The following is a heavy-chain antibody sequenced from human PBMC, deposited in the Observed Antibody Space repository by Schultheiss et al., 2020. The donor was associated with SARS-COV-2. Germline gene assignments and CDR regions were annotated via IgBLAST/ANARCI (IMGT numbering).Heavy chain of an antibody. CDR1: EFTFSSYW. CDR3: ARAGIHYFSDYYLDS. CDR2: ISSDGSGT. D-gene: IGHD3-10*01. Sequence: GGSLRLSCAASEFTFSSYWMHWVRQAPGKGLVWVSRISSDGSGTTYTDSVKGRFIVSRDNAQNTLYLEMSYLRAEDTAVYYCARAGIHYFSDYYLDSWGQGTLVTVSS. J-gene: IGHJ4*02. V-gene: IGHV3-74*01.